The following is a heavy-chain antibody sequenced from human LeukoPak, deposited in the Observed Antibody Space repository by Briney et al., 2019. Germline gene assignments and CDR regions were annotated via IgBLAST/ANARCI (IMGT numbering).Heavy chain of an antibody. CDR1: GGSISSGGYY. CDR2: ISHSGST. CDR3: ARDAGSSFDY. J-gene: IGHJ4*02. V-gene: IGHV4-30-2*01. D-gene: IGHD6-6*01. Sequence: SETLPLTCTVSGGSISSGGYYWSWVRQPPGKGLEWIGYISHSGSTYYNPSLKSRVSISVDRSKNQFSLKLSSVTAADTAVYYCARDAGSSFDYWGQGTLVTVSS.